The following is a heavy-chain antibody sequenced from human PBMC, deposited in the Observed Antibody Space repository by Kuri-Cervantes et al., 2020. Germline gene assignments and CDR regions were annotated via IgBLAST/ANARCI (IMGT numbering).Heavy chain of an antibody. D-gene: IGHD1-26*01. CDR1: GFTFSSYG. CDR3: ARSRGSYYFIENVGWFDP. CDR2: IWYDGSNK. V-gene: IGHV3-33*01. J-gene: IGHJ5*02. Sequence: GGSLRLSCAASGFTFSSYGMHWVRQAPGKGLEWVAVIWYDGSNKYYADSVKGRFTISRDNSKNTLYLQMNSLRDEDTAVYYCARSRGSYYFIENVGWFDPWGQGTLVTVSS.